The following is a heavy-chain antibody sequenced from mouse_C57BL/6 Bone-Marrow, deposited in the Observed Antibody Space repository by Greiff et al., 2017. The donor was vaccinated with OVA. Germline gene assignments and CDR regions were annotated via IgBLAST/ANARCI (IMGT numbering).Heavy chain of an antibody. CDR3: ARGASLWGYFDV. CDR2: IYPNSGST. D-gene: IGHD1-1*02. Sequence: VQLQQPGAELVKPGASVKLSCKASGYTFTSYWMHWVKQRPGQGLEWIGMIYPNSGSTNYNEKFKSKATLTVDKSSSTAYMQLSSLTSEDSAVYHCARGASLWGYFDVWGTGTTVTVSS. CDR1: GYTFTSYW. V-gene: IGHV1-64*01. J-gene: IGHJ1*03.